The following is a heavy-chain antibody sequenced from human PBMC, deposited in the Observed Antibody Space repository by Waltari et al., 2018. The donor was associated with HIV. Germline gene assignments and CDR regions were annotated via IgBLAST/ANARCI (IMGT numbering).Heavy chain of an antibody. CDR3: VKDVTGRFYPVYYYGLDV. CDR1: GFIFGSQW. CDR2: IDNDGADI. D-gene: IGHD1-20*01. Sequence: VESGGTPVQPGGSLRLACKSSGFIFGSQWMHWVRPRTGKGLVWVARIDNDGADIKYSDYVMGIFTDSTDNAKNTMFLAMKSVGAEVSGIDYCVKDVTGRFYPVYYYGLDVWGQGTTVTV. V-gene: IGHV3-74*01. J-gene: IGHJ6*02.